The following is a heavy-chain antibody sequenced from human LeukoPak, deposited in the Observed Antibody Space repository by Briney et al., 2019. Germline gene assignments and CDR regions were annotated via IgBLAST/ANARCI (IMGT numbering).Heavy chain of an antibody. J-gene: IGHJ4*02. V-gene: IGHV4-4*07. D-gene: IGHD3-10*01. CDR1: GGSISSYY. CDR2: IYSTGST. Sequence: SETLSLTCTVSGGSISSYYWSWIRQPAGKGREYLGRIYSTGSTNYNPSLRSRVTISVDTSKNHFSLKLSSVTAADTAVYYCARDQTYSGSGIYTYFDYWGQGILVTVSS. CDR3: ARDQTYSGSGIYTYFDY.